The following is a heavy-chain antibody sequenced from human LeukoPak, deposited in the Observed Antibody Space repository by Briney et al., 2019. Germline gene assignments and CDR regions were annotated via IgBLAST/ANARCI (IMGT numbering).Heavy chain of an antibody. Sequence: GGSLRLSCAASGFTFSSYGMHWVRQAPGKGLDWVAVISNDGSKKYYADSVKGRFTISRDNAKNSLYLQMNSLKAEDTAIYYCAREVGTPQAFDIWGQGTMVTVSS. J-gene: IGHJ3*02. CDR1: GFTFSSYG. CDR3: AREVGTPQAFDI. V-gene: IGHV3-30*03. D-gene: IGHD1-26*01. CDR2: ISNDGSKK.